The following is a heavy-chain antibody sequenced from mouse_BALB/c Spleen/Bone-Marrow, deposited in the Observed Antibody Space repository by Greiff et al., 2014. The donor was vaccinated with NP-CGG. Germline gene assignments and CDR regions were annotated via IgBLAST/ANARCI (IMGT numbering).Heavy chain of an antibody. V-gene: IGHV1-87*01. Sequence: AGGELARPGALVELSCKASGYTFSSYWIQWVKKRPGQGLEWIGAIYPGDGDTRYTQKFKGKATLTADKSSSTAYMQLSSLASEDSAVYYCARSEGNYAMDYWGQGTSVTVSS. CDR2: IYPGDGDT. J-gene: IGHJ4*01. CDR1: GYTFSSYW. CDR3: ARSEGNYAMDY.